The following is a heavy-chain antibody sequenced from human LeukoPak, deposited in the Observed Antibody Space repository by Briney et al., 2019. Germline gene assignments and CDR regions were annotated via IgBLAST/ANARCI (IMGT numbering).Heavy chain of an antibody. J-gene: IGHJ6*03. Sequence: SETLSLTCTVSGGSISSYYWSWIRQPPGKGLEWIGYIYYSGSTNYNPSLKSRVTISVDTSKNQFSLKLSSVTAADTAVYYCARTLENYYYYYYMDVWGKGTTVTVSS. D-gene: IGHD5-24*01. V-gene: IGHV4-59*01. CDR1: GGSISSYY. CDR3: ARTLENYYYYYYMDV. CDR2: IYYSGST.